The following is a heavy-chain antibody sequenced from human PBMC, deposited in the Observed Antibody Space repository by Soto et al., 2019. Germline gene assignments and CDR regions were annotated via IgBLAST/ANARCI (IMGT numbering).Heavy chain of an antibody. J-gene: IGHJ4*02. Sequence: QVQLQESGPGLVKPSETLSLICTVSGGSISSFYWSWIRQPAGKGLEWIGRIYTSGSTDYKPSLKSRITMSVDRSKNEFSLKLTSVTAADTAVYFCASLAAGGSSTNALDYWGKGTLVTVSS. V-gene: IGHV4-4*07. CDR2: IYTSGST. CDR3: ASLAAGGSSTNALDY. D-gene: IGHD1-26*01. CDR1: GGSISSFY.